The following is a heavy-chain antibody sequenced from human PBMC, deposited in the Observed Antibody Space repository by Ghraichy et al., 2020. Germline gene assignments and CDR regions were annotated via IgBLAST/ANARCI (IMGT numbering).Heavy chain of an antibody. J-gene: IGHJ5*02. D-gene: IGHD1-26*01. V-gene: IGHV4-59*08. CDR3: ARAPAGTYYWYL. Sequence: SETLSLTCIVSAGSIRNYYWNWIRQPPGKGLEWLGYMYDTGRSNYSPSFKSRVTMSVDTSRNQISLRLNFVTAADTAVYYCARAPAGTYYWYLWGQGTLAVVAS. CDR1: AGSIRNYY. CDR2: MYDTGRS.